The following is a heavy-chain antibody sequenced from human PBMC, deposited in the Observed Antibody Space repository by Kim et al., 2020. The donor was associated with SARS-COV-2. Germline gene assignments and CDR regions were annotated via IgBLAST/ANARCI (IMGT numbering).Heavy chain of an antibody. J-gene: IGHJ6*02. CDR2: IYYSGST. V-gene: IGHV4-61*01. D-gene: IGHD3-10*01. CDR1: GGSVSSGSYY. CDR3: ARGEVSRYGRSSYGSGSYLLYYYGMDV. Sequence: SETLSLTCTVSGGSVSSGSYYWSWIRQPPGKGLEWIGYIYYSGSTNYNPSLKSRVTISVDTSKNQFSLKLSSVTAADTAVYYCARGEVSRYGRSSYGSGSYLLYYYGMDVWGQGTTVTVSS.